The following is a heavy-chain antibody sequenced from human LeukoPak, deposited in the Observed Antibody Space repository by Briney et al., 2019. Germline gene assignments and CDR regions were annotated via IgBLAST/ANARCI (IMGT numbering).Heavy chain of an antibody. Sequence: SETLSLTCTVSGGSISSYCWSWIRQPPGKGLEWIGYIYYSGSTNYNPSLKSRVTISVDTSKNQFSLKLSSVTAADTAVYYCARVKANYDILTGYSPHDAFDIWGQGTMVTVSS. CDR2: IYYSGST. CDR1: GGSISSYC. CDR3: ARVKANYDILTGYSPHDAFDI. J-gene: IGHJ3*02. D-gene: IGHD3-9*01. V-gene: IGHV4-59*01.